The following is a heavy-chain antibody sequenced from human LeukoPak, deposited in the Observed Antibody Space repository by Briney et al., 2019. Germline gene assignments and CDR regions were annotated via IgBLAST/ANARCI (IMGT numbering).Heavy chain of an antibody. D-gene: IGHD3-22*01. Sequence: PGGSLRLSCAASGFTFNDYAMHWVRQAPGKGLIWVSLISGDGGNTYYADSVKGRFTISGDNAKNSLYLQMNSLRAEDTALYYCARDRIYYYDSSGYLDAFDIWGQGTMVTVSS. CDR2: ISGDGGNT. CDR1: GFTFNDYA. J-gene: IGHJ3*02. CDR3: ARDRIYYYDSSGYLDAFDI. V-gene: IGHV3-43*02.